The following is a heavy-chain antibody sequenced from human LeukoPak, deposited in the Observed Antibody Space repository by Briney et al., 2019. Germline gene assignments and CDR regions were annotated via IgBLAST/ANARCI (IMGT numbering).Heavy chain of an antibody. J-gene: IGHJ4*02. Sequence: GGSLRLSCAASGFTFSSYAMSWVRQAPGKGLEWVSAISGSGGSTNYADSVKGRFTISRDNSKNTLYLQMNSLRAEDTAVYYCARETRGVIATGIDYWGQGTLVTVSS. V-gene: IGHV3-23*01. CDR3: ARETRGVIATGIDY. D-gene: IGHD2/OR15-2a*01. CDR2: ISGSGGST. CDR1: GFTFSSYA.